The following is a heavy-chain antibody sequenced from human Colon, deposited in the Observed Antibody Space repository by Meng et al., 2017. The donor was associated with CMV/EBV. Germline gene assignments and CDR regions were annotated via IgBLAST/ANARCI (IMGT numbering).Heavy chain of an antibody. V-gene: IGHV4-59*01. J-gene: IGHJ4*02. D-gene: IGHD3-9*01. CDR1: GDPIKNGY. Sequence: SETLSLTCTVSGDPIKNGYWSWIRQSPGKGLEWIGYVYYSGSPSYHPSLKSRVTISLDTSRNHFSLSLASVTAADTAVYYCARDLTGWGQGTQVTVSS. CDR2: VYYSGSP. CDR3: ARDLTG.